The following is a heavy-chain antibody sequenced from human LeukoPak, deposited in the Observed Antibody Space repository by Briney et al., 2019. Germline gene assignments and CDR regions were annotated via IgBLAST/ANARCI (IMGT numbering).Heavy chain of an antibody. CDR2: ISSSSSTI. Sequence: GGSLRLSCAASGFTFDDYGMSWVRQAPGKGLEWVSYISSSSSTIYYADSVKGRFTISRDNAKNSLYLQMNSLRAEDTAVYYCARDPSYYHYYFDYWGQGTLVTVSS. D-gene: IGHD1-26*01. CDR3: ARDPSYYHYYFDY. CDR1: GFTFDDYG. V-gene: IGHV3-48*01. J-gene: IGHJ4*02.